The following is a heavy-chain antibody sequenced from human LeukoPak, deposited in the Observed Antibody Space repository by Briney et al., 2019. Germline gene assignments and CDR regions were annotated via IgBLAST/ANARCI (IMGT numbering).Heavy chain of an antibody. J-gene: IGHJ5*02. CDR1: GGSISSYY. CDR3: ARSGRIAYSSSYNWFDP. V-gene: IGHV4-59*01. CDR2: IYYSGGT. D-gene: IGHD6-6*01. Sequence: SETLSLTCTVSGGSISSYYWSWIRQPPGKGLEWIGYIYYSGGTNYNPSLKSRVTISVDTSKNRFSLKLSSVTAADTAVYYCARSGRIAYSSSYNWFDPWGQGTLVTVSS.